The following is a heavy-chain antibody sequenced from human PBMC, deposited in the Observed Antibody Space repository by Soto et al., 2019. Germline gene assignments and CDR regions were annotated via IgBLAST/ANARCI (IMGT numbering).Heavy chain of an antibody. CDR3: ARAELGDYFDY. Sequence: SETLSLTCTVSGGSISSYYWSWIRQPPGKGLEWIGYIYYSGSTNYNPSLKSRVTISVDTSKNQFSLKLSSVTAADTAVYYCARAELGDYFDYWGQGTLVTVSS. CDR2: IYYSGST. J-gene: IGHJ4*02. V-gene: IGHV4-59*01. CDR1: GGSISSYY. D-gene: IGHD1-7*01.